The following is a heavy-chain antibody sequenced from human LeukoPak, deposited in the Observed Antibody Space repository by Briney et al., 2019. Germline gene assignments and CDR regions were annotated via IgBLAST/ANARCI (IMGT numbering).Heavy chain of an antibody. V-gene: IGHV4-39*07. CDR1: GGSISSSSYY. Sequence: SETLSLTCTVSGGSISSSSYYWGWIRQPPGKGLEGIGGIYYSGSTYYNPSLNRRVTISVDTSKNQFSLKLSSVTAADSAVYYCARQIVVVVAAHFDPWGQGTLVTVSS. CDR3: ARQIVVVVAAHFDP. J-gene: IGHJ5*02. CDR2: IYYSGST. D-gene: IGHD2-15*01.